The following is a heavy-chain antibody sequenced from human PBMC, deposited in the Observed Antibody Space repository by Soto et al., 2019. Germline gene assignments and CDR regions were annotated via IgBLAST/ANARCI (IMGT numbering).Heavy chain of an antibody. D-gene: IGHD2-2*01. J-gene: IGHJ4*02. Sequence: SVTLSLPCTVSGGSSSSGGYYWSWIRQHPGKGLEWIGYIYYSGSTYYNPSLKSRVTISVDTSKNQFSLKLSSVTAADTAVYYCAVVVPARFDYWGQGTPVTVSS. V-gene: IGHV4-31*03. CDR2: IYYSGST. CDR1: GGSSSSGGYY. CDR3: AVVVPARFDY.